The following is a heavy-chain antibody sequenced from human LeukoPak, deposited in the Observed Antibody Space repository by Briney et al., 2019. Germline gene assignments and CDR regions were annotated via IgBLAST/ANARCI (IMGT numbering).Heavy chain of an antibody. J-gene: IGHJ4*02. D-gene: IGHD1-26*01. Sequence: ASVKVSCKASGYNFRNYGITWVRQAPGQGLEWMGWISAYNGNTQFGQNFQGRVTMTTDTSTNTAYMELRSLTSDDTAVYYCARWTRTGATGSLDYCGQGTLVTVSS. V-gene: IGHV1-18*01. CDR2: ISAYNGNT. CDR3: ARWTRTGATGSLDY. CDR1: GYNFRNYG.